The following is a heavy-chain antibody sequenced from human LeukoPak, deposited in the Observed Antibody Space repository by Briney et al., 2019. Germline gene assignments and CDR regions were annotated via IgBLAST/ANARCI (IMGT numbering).Heavy chain of an antibody. V-gene: IGHV4-34*01. CDR2: INHRGST. CDR3: ARGGRVVGTTPVLDY. CDR1: GGSFRGYY. Sequence: PSETLSLTCAVYGGSFRGYYWSWIRQPPGKGLEWIGEINHRGSTNYNPSLKSRVTISVDTSKNQFSLKLSSVPAADTAVYYCARGGRVVGTTPVLDYWGQGILVTVSS. J-gene: IGHJ4*02. D-gene: IGHD1-26*01.